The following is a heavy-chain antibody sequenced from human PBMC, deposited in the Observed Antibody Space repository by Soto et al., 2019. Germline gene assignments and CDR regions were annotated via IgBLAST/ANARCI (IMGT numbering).Heavy chain of an antibody. V-gene: IGHV1-8*01. Sequence: QVQLVQSGAEVKKPGASVKVSCKASGYTFTSYDINWVRQATGQGLEWMGWMNPNSGNTGYAQKFQGRVTMTRNTSIRTAYMELSSLRSEDTAVYYCARGGGTVTTSYYYYYMDVWGKGTTVTVSS. CDR3: ARGGGTVTTSYYYYYMDV. CDR2: MNPNSGNT. J-gene: IGHJ6*03. CDR1: GYTFTSYD. D-gene: IGHD4-4*01.